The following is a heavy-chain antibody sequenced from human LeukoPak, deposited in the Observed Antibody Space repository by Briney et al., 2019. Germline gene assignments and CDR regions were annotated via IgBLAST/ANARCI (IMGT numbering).Heavy chain of an antibody. CDR2: IYSSGST. CDR3: ARGMHDYSNWYFDP. V-gene: IGHV4-4*07. D-gene: IGHD4-11*01. J-gene: IGHJ5*02. Sequence: SETLSLTCTVSGGSISSYYWSWIRQPPGKGLEWIGRIYSSGSTNYNPSLESRVTMSVDTSKNQFSLKVSSVTAADTAVYFCARGMHDYSNWYFDPWGQGTLVTVSS. CDR1: GGSISSYY.